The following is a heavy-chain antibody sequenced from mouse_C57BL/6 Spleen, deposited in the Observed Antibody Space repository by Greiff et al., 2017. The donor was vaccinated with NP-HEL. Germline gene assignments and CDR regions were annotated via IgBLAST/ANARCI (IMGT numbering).Heavy chain of an antibody. CDR2: INYDGSST. J-gene: IGHJ4*01. CDR3: ARESRYAMDY. CDR1: GFTFSDYY. Sequence: EVKLVESEGGLVQPGSSMKLSCTASGFTFSDYYMAWVRQVPEKGLEWVANINYDGSSTYYLDSLKSRFIISRDNAKNILYLQMSSLKSEDTATYYCARESRYAMDYWGQGTSVTVSS. V-gene: IGHV5-16*01.